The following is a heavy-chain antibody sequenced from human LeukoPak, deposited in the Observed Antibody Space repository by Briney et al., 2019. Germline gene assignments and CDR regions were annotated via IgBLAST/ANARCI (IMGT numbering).Heavy chain of an antibody. CDR1: GFTFSSYS. Sequence: GGSLRLSCAASGFTFSSYSMNWVRQAPGKGLEWISSITSSSSYKFYADSVEGRFTISRDNAKNSLYLQMNSLRAEDTAVYYCARDPYSGAYYEGYYYYYMDVWGKGTTVTVSS. CDR3: ARDPYSGAYYEGYYYYYMDV. J-gene: IGHJ6*03. D-gene: IGHD1-26*01. V-gene: IGHV3-21*01. CDR2: ITSSSSYK.